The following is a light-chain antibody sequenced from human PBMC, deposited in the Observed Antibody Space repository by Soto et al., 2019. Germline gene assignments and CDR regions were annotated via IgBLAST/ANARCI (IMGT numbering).Light chain of an antibody. CDR3: QQYDEWPPSYT. Sequence: EIVMTQSPATLSVSPGERATLSSRASQSVSSNLAWYQQKPGQAPRLLIYGASTRATGIPARISGSGSGTEFTLTISSLQSEDFAIYYCQQYDEWPPSYTFGQGTKLEI. CDR1: QSVSSN. CDR2: GAS. V-gene: IGKV3-15*01. J-gene: IGKJ2*01.